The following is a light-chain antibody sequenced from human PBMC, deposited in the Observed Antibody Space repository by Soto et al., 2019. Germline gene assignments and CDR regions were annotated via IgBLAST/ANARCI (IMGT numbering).Light chain of an antibody. Sequence: DIVMTQSPATLSVSPGERATLSCRDSQSLGSNLAWYHQRPGQAPRLLIYVASIRAPGLPARFSGSGSMTQFTLTISILQSEDFGVYYCPQYNNWPRTFGQGTKVEIK. CDR2: VAS. CDR3: PQYNNWPRT. V-gene: IGKV3D-15*03. CDR1: QSLGSN. J-gene: IGKJ1*01.